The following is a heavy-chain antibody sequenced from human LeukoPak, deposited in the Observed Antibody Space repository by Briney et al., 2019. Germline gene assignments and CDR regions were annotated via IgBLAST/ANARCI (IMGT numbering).Heavy chain of an antibody. Sequence: GGSLRLSCAASGFTFSSYWMSWVRQAPGKGLEWVANIDQDGSEKYYVDSVKGRFTISRDNAKNSLYLQVNNLRAEDTAVYYCARGPNSNWSGLDFWGQGTLLTVSS. D-gene: IGHD6-6*01. CDR1: GFTFSSYW. V-gene: IGHV3-7*01. CDR2: IDQDGSEK. CDR3: ARGPNSNWSGLDF. J-gene: IGHJ4*02.